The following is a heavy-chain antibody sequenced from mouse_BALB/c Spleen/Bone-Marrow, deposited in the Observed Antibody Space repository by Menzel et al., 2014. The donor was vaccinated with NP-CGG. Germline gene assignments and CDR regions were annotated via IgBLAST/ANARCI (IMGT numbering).Heavy chain of an antibody. V-gene: IGHV1-54*01. CDR1: GYAFTNYL. CDR3: AREHGDY. Sequence: QVQLQQSGAELVRPETSVKVSCKASGYAFTNYLIEWVKQRPGQGLEWIGVINPGSGATDYNEKFKGKATLTADKSSSTAYMHLSSLTSDDSAVYFCAREHGDYWGQGTSVTVSS. CDR2: INPGSGAT. J-gene: IGHJ4*01.